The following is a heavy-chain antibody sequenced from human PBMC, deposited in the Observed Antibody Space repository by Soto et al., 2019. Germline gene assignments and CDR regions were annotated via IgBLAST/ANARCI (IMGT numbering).Heavy chain of an antibody. Sequence: SETLSLTCAVSGGSISSGGYSWSWIRQPPGKGLEWIGYIYHSGSTYYNPSPKSRVTISVDRSKNQFSLKLSSVTAADTAVYYCAREVPAAMGFDYWGQGTLVTVSS. CDR2: IYHSGST. V-gene: IGHV4-30-2*01. CDR3: AREVPAAMGFDY. CDR1: GGSISSGGYS. J-gene: IGHJ4*02. D-gene: IGHD2-2*01.